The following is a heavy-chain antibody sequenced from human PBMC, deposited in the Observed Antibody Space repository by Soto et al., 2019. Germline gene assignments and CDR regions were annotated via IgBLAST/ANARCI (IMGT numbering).Heavy chain of an antibody. J-gene: IGHJ6*02. CDR3: ARDSIAARRYYYYYGMDV. CDR2: IYYSGST. Sequence: SETLSLTCTVSGGSISSVGYYWSWIRQHPGKGLEWIGYIYYSGSTYYNPSLKSRVTISVDTSKNQFSLKLSSVTAADTAVYYCARDSIAARRYYYYYGMDVWGQGTTVTVSS. CDR1: GGSISSVGYY. D-gene: IGHD6-6*01. V-gene: IGHV4-31*03.